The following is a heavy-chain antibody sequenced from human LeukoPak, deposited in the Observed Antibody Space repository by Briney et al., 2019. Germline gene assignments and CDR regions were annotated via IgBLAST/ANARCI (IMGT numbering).Heavy chain of an antibody. V-gene: IGHV4-30-2*01. CDR1: GGSISSGGYS. CDR3: ARGGIAVAGPGLDY. Sequence: SETLSLTCAVSGGSISSGGYSWSWIRQPPGRGLEWIGEINHSGSTNYNPSLKSRVTISVDTSKNQFSLKLSSVTAADTAVYYCARGGIAVAGPGLDYWGQGTLVTVSS. D-gene: IGHD6-19*01. CDR2: INHSGST. J-gene: IGHJ4*02.